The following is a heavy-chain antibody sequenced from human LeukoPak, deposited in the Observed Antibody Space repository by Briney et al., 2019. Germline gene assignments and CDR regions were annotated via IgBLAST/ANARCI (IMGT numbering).Heavy chain of an antibody. CDR1: GFTFSSYA. Sequence: GGSLRLSCAASGFTFSSYAMSWVRQAPGKGLEWVSAISGSGGSTYYADSVKGRFTISRDNSKNTLYLQMNSLRAEDTAVYYCATFKIIAVVPAARHNWFDPWGQGTLVTVSS. J-gene: IGHJ5*02. D-gene: IGHD2-2*01. CDR3: ATFKIIAVVPAARHNWFDP. CDR2: ISGSGGST. V-gene: IGHV3-23*01.